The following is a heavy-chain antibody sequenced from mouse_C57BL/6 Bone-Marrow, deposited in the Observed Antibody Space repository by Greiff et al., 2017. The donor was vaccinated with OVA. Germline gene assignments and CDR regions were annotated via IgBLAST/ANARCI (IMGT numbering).Heavy chain of an antibody. Sequence: QVQLQQSGAELVKPGASVKLSCKASGYTFTSYWMHWVKQRPGQGLEWIGMIHPNSGSTNYNEKFKSKATLTVDKSSSTAYMQLSSLTSEDSAVYYCARTHYYGSSYVGFAYWGQGTLVTVSA. CDR2: IHPNSGST. V-gene: IGHV1-64*01. D-gene: IGHD1-1*01. J-gene: IGHJ3*01. CDR1: GYTFTSYW. CDR3: ARTHYYGSSYVGFAY.